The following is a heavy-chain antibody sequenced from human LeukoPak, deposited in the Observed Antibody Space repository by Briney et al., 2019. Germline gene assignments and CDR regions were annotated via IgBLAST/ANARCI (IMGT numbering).Heavy chain of an antibody. J-gene: IGHJ4*02. CDR3: AKDSGYSYGYSFDY. Sequence: GGSLRLSCAASGFTFSNYWMHWVRQAPGKGLVWVSRINSDGINTSYADSVKGRFTISRDNAKNTLNLQMNSLRAEDTAVYYCAKDSGYSYGYSFDYWGQGTLVTVSS. CDR1: GFTFSNYW. V-gene: IGHV3-74*01. D-gene: IGHD5-18*01. CDR2: INSDGINT.